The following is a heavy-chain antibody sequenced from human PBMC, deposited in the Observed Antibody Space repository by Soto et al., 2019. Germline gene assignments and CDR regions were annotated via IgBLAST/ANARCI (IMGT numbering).Heavy chain of an antibody. CDR1: GDTCTGYY. J-gene: IGHJ6*02. V-gene: IGHV1-2*02. Sequence: ASVKVSCKASGDTCTGYYMHWVRQAPGQGLEWMGWIDPNNGDTNYAQNFQGRVSMTRDTSHRTAYMELRRLRSEETAVYYCARVGIGANYHYHLGLDVWGQGTRVTVSS. CDR2: IDPNNGDT. CDR3: ARVGIGANYHYHLGLDV. D-gene: IGHD3-16*01.